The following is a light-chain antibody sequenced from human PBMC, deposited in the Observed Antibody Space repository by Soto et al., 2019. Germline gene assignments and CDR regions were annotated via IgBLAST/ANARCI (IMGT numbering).Light chain of an antibody. V-gene: IGKV3-11*01. CDR1: QSVTTY. CDR2: DAS. J-gene: IGKJ4*01. CDR3: QHRSNWPPLT. Sequence: EIVLTQSPATLSLSPGERATLSCRASQSVTTYLAWYQQKPGQAPRLLIYDASNRATGIPARFSGSGSGTDFTLTISSLEPEDFAVYYCQHRSNWPPLTFVGGTKVDIK.